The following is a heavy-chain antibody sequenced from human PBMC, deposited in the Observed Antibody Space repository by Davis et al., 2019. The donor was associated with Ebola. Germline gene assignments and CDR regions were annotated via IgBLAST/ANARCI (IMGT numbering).Heavy chain of an antibody. CDR3: AKDLGYSGSQERY. D-gene: IGHD1-26*01. J-gene: IGHJ4*02. V-gene: IGHV3-23*01. CDR2: ISGSGGST. CDR1: GFTFSSYA. Sequence: GGSLRLSCAASGFTFSSYAMSWVRQAPGKGLAWVSAISGSGGSTYYADSVKGRFTISRDNSKNTLYLQMNSLRAEDTAVYYCAKDLGYSGSQERYWGQGTLVTVSS.